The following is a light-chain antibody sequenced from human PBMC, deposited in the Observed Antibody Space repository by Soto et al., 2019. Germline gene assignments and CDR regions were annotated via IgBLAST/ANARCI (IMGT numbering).Light chain of an antibody. J-gene: IGKJ5*01. CDR2: DAS. Sequence: EIVWRKSPATVSLSPGERATLSCRASQSVSSYLAWYQKKPGQAPRILIYDASNRATGIPARFSGSGSGTDFNPTISSLETEDFAVYYCQQRSNWTLTFSQGTRVEIK. CDR3: QQRSNWTLT. CDR1: QSVSSY. V-gene: IGKV3-11*01.